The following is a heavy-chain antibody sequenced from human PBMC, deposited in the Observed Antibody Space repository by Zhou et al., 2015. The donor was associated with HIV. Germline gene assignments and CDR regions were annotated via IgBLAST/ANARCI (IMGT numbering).Heavy chain of an antibody. CDR1: GFTFSNYG. V-gene: IGHV3-23*04. J-gene: IGHJ4*02. CDR2: TVGDGSAT. CDR3: TNGGCGSITDS. D-gene: IGHD2-15*01. Sequence: EVQLVESGGGLIHPGGSMGLSCVGSGFTFSNYGMTWVRQAPGKGLEWLSCTVGDGSATRYADSVRDRFTISRDNSKNTLFLQMNNLRAEDTAIYYCTNGGCGSITDSWGQGTLVTVSS.